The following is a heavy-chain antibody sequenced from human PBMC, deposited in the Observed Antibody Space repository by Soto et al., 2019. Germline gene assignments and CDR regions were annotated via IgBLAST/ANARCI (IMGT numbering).Heavy chain of an antibody. J-gene: IGHJ4*02. CDR1: GYTFTSYA. V-gene: IGHV1-3*05. CDR2: INAGNGNT. D-gene: IGHD6-25*01. CDR3: ARDQRIAFDY. Sequence: QVQLVQSGAEEKKPGASVKVSCKASGYTFTSYAMSWVRQAPGQRLEWMGWINAGNGNTKYSEKFQGRVTITRDTSASTAYMELSSRRSEDTAVYYCARDQRIAFDYWGQGTLVTVSS.